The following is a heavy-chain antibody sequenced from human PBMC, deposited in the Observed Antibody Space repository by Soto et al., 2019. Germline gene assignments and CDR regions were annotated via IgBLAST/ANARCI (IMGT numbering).Heavy chain of an antibody. Sequence: GGSLRLSCAASGFSFTSYALSWVRQAPGKGLEWVSTISGSDGKTYYADSVKGRFSILRDTSKTTLYLQMNSLRVEDTAVYYCARWSFLDYWGQGTRVTVSS. V-gene: IGHV3-23*01. CDR1: GFSFTSYA. CDR3: ARWSFLDY. J-gene: IGHJ4*02. CDR2: ISGSDGKT. D-gene: IGHD1-26*01.